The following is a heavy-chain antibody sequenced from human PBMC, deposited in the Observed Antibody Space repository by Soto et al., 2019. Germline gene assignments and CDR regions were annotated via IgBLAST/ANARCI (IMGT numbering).Heavy chain of an antibody. CDR3: ARSGADYGCYIDY. V-gene: IGHV4-38-2*01. CDR1: GYSLSSGYY. Sequence: SETLSLTCGVSGYSLSSGYYWAWVRQPPGKGLEWIGSMNYRGKTYYNPSLKSRVTISLDASKNQVSLKVTSVTAADTAVYHCARSGADYGCYIDYWGQGTLVTGSS. J-gene: IGHJ4*02. D-gene: IGHD4-17*01. CDR2: MNYRGKT.